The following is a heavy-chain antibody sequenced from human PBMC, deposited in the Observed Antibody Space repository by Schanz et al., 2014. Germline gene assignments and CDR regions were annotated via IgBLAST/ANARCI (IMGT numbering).Heavy chain of an antibody. CDR3: ARGTEPGWFDP. J-gene: IGHJ5*02. Sequence: QVQLQESGPGLVEPSQTLSLTCTVSGDSISSAYWSWIRQHPGKGLEWIGFIYYRGNTYYNPSLKRRVSISLDPSKTHFFLNLISLTAADTAVDYCARGTEPGWFDPWGQGTLVTVAS. V-gene: IGHV4-31*03. CDR1: GDSISSAY. D-gene: IGHD1-26*01. CDR2: IYYRGNT.